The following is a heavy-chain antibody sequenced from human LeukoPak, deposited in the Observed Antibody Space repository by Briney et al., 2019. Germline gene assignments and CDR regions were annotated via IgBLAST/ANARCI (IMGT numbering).Heavy chain of an antibody. CDR2: IIPIFGTA. CDR3: ARAVAGTVYVAFDI. D-gene: IGHD6-19*01. V-gene: IGHV1-69*13. CDR1: GGTFSSYA. Sequence: SVKVSCKASGGTFSSYAISWVRQAPGQGLEWMGGIIPIFGTANYAQKFQGRVTITADESTSTAYMGLSSLRSEDTAVYYCARAVAGTVYVAFDIWGQGTMVTVSS. J-gene: IGHJ3*02.